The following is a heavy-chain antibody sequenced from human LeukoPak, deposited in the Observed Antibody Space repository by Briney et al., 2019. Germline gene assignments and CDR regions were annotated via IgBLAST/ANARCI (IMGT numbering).Heavy chain of an antibody. J-gene: IGHJ4*02. V-gene: IGHV4-34*01. CDR2: INHSGST. Sequence: SETLSLTCTVSGGSISSYYWSWIRQPPGKGLEWIGEINHSGSTNYNPSLKSRVTISVDTSKNQFSLKLSSVTAADTAVYYCARRGRGLTGYYRLYYFDYWGQGTLVTVSS. D-gene: IGHD3-9*01. CDR1: GGSISSYY. CDR3: ARRGRGLTGYYRLYYFDY.